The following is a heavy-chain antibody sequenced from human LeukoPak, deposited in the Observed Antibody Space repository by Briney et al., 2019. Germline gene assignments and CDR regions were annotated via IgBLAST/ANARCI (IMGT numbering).Heavy chain of an antibody. D-gene: IGHD6-13*01. J-gene: IGHJ4*02. CDR2: ISAYNGNT. CDR1: GYTFTSYG. V-gene: IGHV1-18*01. Sequence: ASVKVSCKASGYTFTSYGISWVRQAPGQGLEWMGWISAYNGNTNYAQKLQGRVTITTDTSTSTAYMELRSLRSDDTAVYYCARDLGYSSSWYQRGYYFDYWGQGTLVTVSS. CDR3: ARDLGYSSSWYQRGYYFDY.